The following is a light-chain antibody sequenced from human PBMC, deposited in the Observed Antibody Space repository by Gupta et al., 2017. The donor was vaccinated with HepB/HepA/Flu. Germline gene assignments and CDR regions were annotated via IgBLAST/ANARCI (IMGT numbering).Light chain of an antibody. CDR1: QSVNTD. J-gene: IGKJ3*01. V-gene: IGKV3-15*01. CDR3: QQYTNWRT. Sequence: EIVMTQSPATLSVSPGEIVTLSCRASQSVNTDLAWYQQKPGQAPRLLISGASTRATGIPARFSGSGSATHFTLTISSLQSEDFAVYYCQQYTNWRTFGPGTKVEIK. CDR2: GAS.